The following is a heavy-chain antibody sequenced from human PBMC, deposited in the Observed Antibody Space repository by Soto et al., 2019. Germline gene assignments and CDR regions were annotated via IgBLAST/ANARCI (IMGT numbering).Heavy chain of an antibody. CDR2: IRSKANSYAT. J-gene: IGHJ3*02. CDR1: GFTFSGSA. D-gene: IGHD2-21*01. V-gene: IGHV3-73*01. Sequence: GGSLRLSCAASGFTFSGSAMHWVRQASGKGLEWVGRIRSKANSYATAYAASVKGRFTISRDDSKNTAYLQMNSLKTEDTAVYYCSICCYCGGDCYSPDGFDIWGKATMVTVSS. CDR3: SICCYCGGDCYSPDGFDI.